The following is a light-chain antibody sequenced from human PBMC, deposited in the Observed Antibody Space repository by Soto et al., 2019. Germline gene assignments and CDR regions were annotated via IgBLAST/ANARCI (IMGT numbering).Light chain of an antibody. V-gene: IGKV1-5*01. Sequence: DIQMTQSPSSLPASVGDRVTITCRASQSFDNWLAWYQQKPGKAPKLLIYGASILESGVPSRFSGSGSGTEFTLTISSLQPDDFATYYCQQYFLYWTFGQGTKVDIK. CDR1: QSFDNW. CDR3: QQYFLYWT. J-gene: IGKJ1*01. CDR2: GAS.